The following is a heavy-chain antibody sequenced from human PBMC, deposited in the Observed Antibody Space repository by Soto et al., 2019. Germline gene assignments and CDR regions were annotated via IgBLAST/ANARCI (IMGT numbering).Heavy chain of an antibody. CDR1: GGSFSGYY. CDR3: AREEVPQWFSKGYYGMDV. V-gene: IGHV4-34*01. CDR2: IKHSGST. J-gene: IGHJ6*02. Sequence: NPSETLSLTCAVYGGSFSGYYWSWIRQPPGKGLEWIGDIKHSGSTNYNLSLKSRVTLSVDTSKNQFSLKLSSVTAADTAVYYCAREEVPQWFSKGYYGMDVWGQGTTVTVSS. D-gene: IGHD6-13*01.